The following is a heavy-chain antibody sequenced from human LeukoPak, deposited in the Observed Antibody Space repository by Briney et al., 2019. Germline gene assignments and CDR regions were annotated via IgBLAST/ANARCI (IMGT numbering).Heavy chain of an antibody. CDR3: AKDTGRTNYYDGY. CDR1: GFTFSSYA. V-gene: IGHV3-23*01. D-gene: IGHD3-22*01. Sequence: GGTLRLSCAASGFTFSSYAMSWVRQAPGKGLEWVSAISGSGGSTYYADSVKGRFTISRDNSKNTLYLQMNSLRAEDTAVYYCAKDTGRTNYYDGYWGQGTMVTVSS. CDR2: ISGSGGST. J-gene: IGHJ3*01.